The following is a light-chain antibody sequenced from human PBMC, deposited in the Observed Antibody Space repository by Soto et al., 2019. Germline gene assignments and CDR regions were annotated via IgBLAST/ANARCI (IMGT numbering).Light chain of an antibody. Sequence: EVVLTQSPGTLSLSPGESATLSCRASQSVTNNYFAWYQQKPGQAPRLLIFGSSDRATGIPDRFSGSGSGTGLTLTIRRLEPEDFAVYYCHQYGSSPPYTFGQGTKLEIK. CDR2: GSS. V-gene: IGKV3-20*01. J-gene: IGKJ2*01. CDR1: QSVTNNY. CDR3: HQYGSSPPYT.